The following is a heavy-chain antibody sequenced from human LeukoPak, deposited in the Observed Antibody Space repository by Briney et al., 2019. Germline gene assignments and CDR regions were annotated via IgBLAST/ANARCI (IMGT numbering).Heavy chain of an antibody. V-gene: IGHV1-69*05. CDR2: IIPIFGTA. CDR1: GGTFSSYA. CDR3: ARDLYYYDSSGYYSEYFDY. D-gene: IGHD3-22*01. Sequence: ASVKVSCKASGGTFSSYAISWVRQAPGQGLEWMGRIIPIFGTANYAQKFQGRVTITTDESTSTAYMELSGLRSEDTAVYYCARDLYYYDSSGYYSEYFDYWGQGTLVTVSS. J-gene: IGHJ4*02.